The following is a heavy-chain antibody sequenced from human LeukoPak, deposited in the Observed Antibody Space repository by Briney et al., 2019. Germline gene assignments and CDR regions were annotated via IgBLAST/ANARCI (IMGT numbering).Heavy chain of an antibody. CDR1: GYTFISYG. CDR2: ISAYNGNT. V-gene: IGHV1-18*01. J-gene: IGHJ4*02. CDR3: ARDQQWLDPARNDFDY. D-gene: IGHD6-19*01. Sequence: ASVKVSCKASGYTFISYGISWVRQAPGQGLEWMGWISAYNGNTNYVQKLQGRVTITTDTSTTTAYMELRSLRSDDTAVYYCARDQQWLDPARNDFDYWGQGTLVTVSS.